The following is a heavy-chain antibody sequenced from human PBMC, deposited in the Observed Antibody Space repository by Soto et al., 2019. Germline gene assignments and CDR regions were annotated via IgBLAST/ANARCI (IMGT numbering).Heavy chain of an antibody. CDR1: GFTFSTLG. Sequence: GGSLRLSCAASGFTFSTLGMHWVRQAPGKGLEWVAVLLSDGSNRYYADSVKGRFTISRDISKNTLYLLMSSLRAEDTAVYYCAGGDHYFHYWGLGTLVTVSS. CDR2: LLSDGSNR. J-gene: IGHJ4*02. D-gene: IGHD2-21*01. CDR3: AGGDHYFHY. V-gene: IGHV3-33*01.